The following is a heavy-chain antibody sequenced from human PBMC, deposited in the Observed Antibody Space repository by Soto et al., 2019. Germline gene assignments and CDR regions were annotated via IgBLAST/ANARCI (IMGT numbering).Heavy chain of an antibody. V-gene: IGHV4-39*02. Sequence: SETLSLTCAVSGGSISGSYYYWGWLRQSPGKGPEWIGSVFYTGFTSYNPSLESRVSVSVDTSKNQFSLKVSGVSAADTAVYYCARDWSSSDWFPHIDYWGQGTLVTVSS. CDR3: ARDWSSSDWFPHIDY. CDR1: GGSISGSYYY. D-gene: IGHD6-19*01. J-gene: IGHJ4*02. CDR2: VFYTGFT.